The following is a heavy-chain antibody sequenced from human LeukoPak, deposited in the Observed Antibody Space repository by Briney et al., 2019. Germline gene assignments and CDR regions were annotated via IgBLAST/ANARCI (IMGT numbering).Heavy chain of an antibody. D-gene: IGHD6-6*01. V-gene: IGHV3-21*01. CDR1: GFTFSRYT. CDR3: ARGSSSSYY. CDR2: ISSSSTYI. Sequence: GSLRLSCAAPGFTFSRYTMNWVRQAPGKGLEWVSSISSSSTYIYYADSVKGRFTISRDNAKNSLYLQMSSLRTEDTAIYYCARGSSSSYYWGQGTLVTVSS. J-gene: IGHJ4*02.